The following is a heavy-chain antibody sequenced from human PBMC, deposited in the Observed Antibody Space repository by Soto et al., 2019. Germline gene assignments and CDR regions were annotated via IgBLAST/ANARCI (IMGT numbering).Heavy chain of an antibody. CDR2: IWYDGSNK. J-gene: IGHJ5*02. CDR1: GFTFSSYG. V-gene: IGHV3-33*01. D-gene: IGHD3-9*01. CDR3: AREDYDSLTGYIKYPNWFDP. Sequence: GGSLRLSCAASGFTFSSYGMHWVRQAPGKGLEWVAVIWYDGSNKYYADSVKGRFTISRDNSKNTLYLQMNSLRAEDTAVYYCAREDYDSLTGYIKYPNWFDPWGQGTLVTVSS.